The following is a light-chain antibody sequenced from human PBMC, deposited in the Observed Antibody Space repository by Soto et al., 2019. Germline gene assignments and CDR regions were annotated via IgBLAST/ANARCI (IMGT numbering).Light chain of an antibody. J-gene: IGLJ1*01. V-gene: IGLV2-14*01. CDR3: SSYTSSSTPLV. Sequence: QYVLTQPASVSGSPGQSITISCTGTSSDVGGYNYVSWYQQHPGKAPKLMIYEVSNRPSGVSNRFSGSKSGNTASLTISGLHAEDEADYYCSSYTSSSTPLVFGTGTKVTVL. CDR2: EVS. CDR1: SSDVGGYNY.